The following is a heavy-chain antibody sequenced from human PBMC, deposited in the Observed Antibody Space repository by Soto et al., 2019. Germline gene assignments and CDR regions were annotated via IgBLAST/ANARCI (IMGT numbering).Heavy chain of an antibody. D-gene: IGHD4-17*01. CDR2: INAGNGNT. CDR3: AFTPRAVTTSYYFDY. Sequence: ASVKVSCKASGYTFTSYAMHWVRQAPGQRLEWMGWINAGNGNTKYSQKFQGRVTMTRDTSISTAYMELSRLRSDDTAVYYCAFTPRAVTTSYYFDYWGQGTLVTVSS. J-gene: IGHJ4*02. CDR1: GYTFTSYA. V-gene: IGHV1-3*01.